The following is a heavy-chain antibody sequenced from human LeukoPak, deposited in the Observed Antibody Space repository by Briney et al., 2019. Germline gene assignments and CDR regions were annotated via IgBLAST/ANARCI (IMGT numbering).Heavy chain of an antibody. V-gene: IGHV1-8*01. J-gene: IGHJ5*02. Sequence: ASVKVSCKASGYTFSRYDINWVRQATGQELEWMGWMNTNSGNTGYAQKFQGRVTMTRNTSISTAYMELSSLRSADTAAYYWARILLWLGDPWGANWFDPWGQGDLVTASS. CDR3: ARILLWLGDPWGANWFDP. D-gene: IGHD3-10*01. CDR2: MNTNSGNT. CDR1: GYTFSRYD.